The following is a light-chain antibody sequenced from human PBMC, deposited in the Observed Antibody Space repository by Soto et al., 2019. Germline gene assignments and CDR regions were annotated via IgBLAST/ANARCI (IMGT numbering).Light chain of an antibody. CDR3: AAWDDSLNGLG. CDR2: SNN. CDR1: SSNIGSNT. J-gene: IGLJ1*01. V-gene: IGLV1-44*01. Sequence: QSVLTQPPSASGTPGQRVTISCSGSSSNIGSNTVSWYQQHPGTAPKLLIYSNNQRPSGVPERLSGSKCGTSASLAISGLQSEDEADYYCAAWDDSLNGLGFGTGTKVTVL.